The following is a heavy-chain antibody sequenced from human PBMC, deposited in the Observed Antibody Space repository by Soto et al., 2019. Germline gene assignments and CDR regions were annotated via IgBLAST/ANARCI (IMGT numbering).Heavy chain of an antibody. Sequence: PGGSLRLSCAASGFTFCSYAMHWVRQAPGKGLEYVSAISSNGGSTYYANSVKGRFTISRDNSKNTLYLQMGSLRAEDMAVYYCARSFKGSGYDPAEYFQHWGQGTLVTVSS. CDR1: GFTFCSYA. CDR2: ISSNGGST. D-gene: IGHD5-12*01. CDR3: ARSFKGSGYDPAEYFQH. V-gene: IGHV3-64*01. J-gene: IGHJ1*01.